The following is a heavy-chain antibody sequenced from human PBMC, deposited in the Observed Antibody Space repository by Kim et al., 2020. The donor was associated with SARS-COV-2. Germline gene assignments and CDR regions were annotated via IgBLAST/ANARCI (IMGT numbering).Heavy chain of an antibody. CDR1: EFNFSAYW. V-gene: IGHV3-7*03. CDR2: IKYNAKDS. D-gene: IGHD3-9*01. CDR3: ARDLSGFHLDF. Sequence: GGSLRLSCGASEFNFSAYWMNWVRQVPGKGLEWVANIKYNAKDSYYLQSVKGRFTISRDNAKNSLYLHMDRLRVEDTGVYFCARDLSGFHLDFWGHGTRVTVSS. J-gene: IGHJ1*01.